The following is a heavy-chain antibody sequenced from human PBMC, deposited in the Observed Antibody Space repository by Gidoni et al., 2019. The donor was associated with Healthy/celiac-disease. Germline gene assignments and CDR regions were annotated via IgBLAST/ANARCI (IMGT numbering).Heavy chain of an antibody. CDR2: IRYDGSNK. Sequence: QVQLVASGGGVVQPGGSLRLSCAASGFPFSSYGMHWVRQAPGKGLEWVAFIRYDGSNKYYADSVKGRFTISRDNSKNTLYLQMNSLRAEDTAVYYCAKSGPLAYGDYVEDYFDYWGQGTLVTVSS. CDR3: AKSGPLAYGDYVEDYFDY. J-gene: IGHJ4*02. V-gene: IGHV3-30*02. D-gene: IGHD4-17*01. CDR1: GFPFSSYG.